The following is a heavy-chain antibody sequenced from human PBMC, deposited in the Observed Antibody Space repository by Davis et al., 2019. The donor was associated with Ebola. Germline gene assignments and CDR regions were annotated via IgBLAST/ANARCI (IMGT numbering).Heavy chain of an antibody. CDR2: IYPGDPDI. Sequence: CKCPGYSFTRYWIRSVRLMHGKGLEWMGIIYPGDPDIRYSPSFQGQVTISADKSISTAYLQWSSLKASDTAMYYCARQGSSSWYEPFDYWGQGTLVTVSS. CDR3: ARQGSSSWYEPFDY. CDR1: GYSFTRYW. V-gene: IGHV5-51*01. J-gene: IGHJ4*02. D-gene: IGHD6-13*01.